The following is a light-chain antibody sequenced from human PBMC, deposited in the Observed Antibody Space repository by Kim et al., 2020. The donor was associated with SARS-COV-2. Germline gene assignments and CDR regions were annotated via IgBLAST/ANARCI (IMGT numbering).Light chain of an antibody. CDR2: GAS. J-gene: IGKJ1*01. CDR1: QSVNSRF. V-gene: IGKV3-20*01. CDR3: QVWT. Sequence: GTLSWSPGERATLSCRASQSVNSRFLAWYQQKPGQAPRLLIYGASSRATGIPDRFSGSGSGTDFTLTISRLEPEDFAVYYCQVWTFGQGTKVDIK.